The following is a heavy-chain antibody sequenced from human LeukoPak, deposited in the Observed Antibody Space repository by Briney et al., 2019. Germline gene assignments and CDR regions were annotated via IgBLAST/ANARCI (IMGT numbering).Heavy chain of an antibody. J-gene: IGHJ4*02. Sequence: GGSLRLSCAASGFTFSSYGMHWVRQAPGKGLEWVAVIWYDGSNKYYADSVKGRFTISRDNSKNTLYLQMNSLRAEDTAVYYCARDQGYCSGGSCYGYWGQGTLVTVSS. CDR3: ARDQGYCSGGSCYGY. D-gene: IGHD2-15*01. V-gene: IGHV3-33*01. CDR2: IWYDGSNK. CDR1: GFTFSSYG.